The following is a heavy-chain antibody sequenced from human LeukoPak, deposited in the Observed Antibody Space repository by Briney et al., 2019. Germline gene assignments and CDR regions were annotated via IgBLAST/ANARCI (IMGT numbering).Heavy chain of an antibody. CDR2: ISGSGGST. CDR1: GFTFSSYA. Sequence: GGSLRLSCAASGFTFSSYAMSWVRQAPGKGLEWVSVISGSGGSTSYADSVKGRFTISRDNSKNTLYLQLNSLRPEDTAVYYCAKGIAAAGPEDYFDYWGQGTLVTVSS. D-gene: IGHD6-13*01. CDR3: AKGIAAAGPEDYFDY. J-gene: IGHJ4*02. V-gene: IGHV3-23*01.